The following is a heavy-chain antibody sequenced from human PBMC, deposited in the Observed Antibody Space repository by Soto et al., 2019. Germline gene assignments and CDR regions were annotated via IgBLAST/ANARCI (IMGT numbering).Heavy chain of an antibody. J-gene: IGHJ6*04. CDR2: IQSGGPT. CDR3: ARDDVLCDGGRCYGVPLDG. CDR1: GFTVSSKY. Sequence: GGSLRLSCAASGFTVSSKYMSWVRQAPGKGLEWVSLIQSGGPTYYADSVKGRFTISRDTSENTVHPQMDSLRAEDTAVYYCARDDVLCDGGRCYGVPLDGWGKGTTVTVSS. D-gene: IGHD2-15*01. V-gene: IGHV3-66*01.